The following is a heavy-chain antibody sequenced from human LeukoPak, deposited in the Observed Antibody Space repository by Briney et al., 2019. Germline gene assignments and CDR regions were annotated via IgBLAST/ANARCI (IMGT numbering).Heavy chain of an antibody. CDR1: GYIFTGYY. V-gene: IGHV1-2*02. CDR2: INPNSGGT. D-gene: IGHD6-6*01. J-gene: IGHJ4*02. CDR3: ARGSSSSGRHFDY. Sequence: ASVKVSCKASGYIFTGYYLHWVRQAPGQGLEWMGWINPNSGGTNYVQKFQARVTLTGDTSITTVYMEVGSLRSDDTAVYYCARGSSSSGRHFDYWGQGTLVTVSS.